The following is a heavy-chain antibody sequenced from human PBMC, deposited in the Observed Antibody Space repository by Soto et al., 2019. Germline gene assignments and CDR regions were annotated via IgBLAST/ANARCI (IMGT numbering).Heavy chain of an antibody. J-gene: IGHJ6*02. Sequence: PSETLSLTCTVSGGSISSSSYYWGWIRQPPGKGLEWIGSIYYSGSTYYNPSLKSRVTISVDTSKNQFSLKLSSVTAADTAVYYCAGPVRFLEWLSFPYYYYGMDVWGQGTTVTVS. V-gene: IGHV4-39*01. CDR2: IYYSGST. CDR3: AGPVRFLEWLSFPYYYYGMDV. CDR1: GGSISSSSYY. D-gene: IGHD3-3*01.